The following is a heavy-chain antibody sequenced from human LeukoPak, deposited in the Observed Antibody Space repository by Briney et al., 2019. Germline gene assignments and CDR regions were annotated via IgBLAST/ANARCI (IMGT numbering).Heavy chain of an antibody. CDR1: GGSINSDY. D-gene: IGHD3-3*01. V-gene: IGHV4-59*01. Sequence: SSETLSLTCIVSGGSINSDYWIWIRQPPGKGLEWIGNVFHTGNTNYSPSLRSRVTISLDTSKNQFSLSLRSVTAADTAVYYCARATVTYDFWSGYPSYFDSWGQGTLVTVSS. J-gene: IGHJ4*02. CDR3: ARATVTYDFWSGYPSYFDS. CDR2: VFHTGNT.